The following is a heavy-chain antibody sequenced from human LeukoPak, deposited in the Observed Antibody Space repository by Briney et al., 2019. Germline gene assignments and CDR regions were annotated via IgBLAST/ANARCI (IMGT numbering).Heavy chain of an antibody. CDR1: GFTFSSYA. D-gene: IGHD3-22*01. CDR2: ISGSGGST. CDR3: ARDYYYYDSSGYFNWFDP. Sequence: GGSLRLSCAASGFTFSSYAMSWVRQAPGKGLEWVSGISGSGGSTYYADSVKGRFTISRDNSKNTLYLQMNSLRAEDTAVYYCARDYYYYDSSGYFNWFDPWGQGTLVTVSS. V-gene: IGHV3-23*01. J-gene: IGHJ5*02.